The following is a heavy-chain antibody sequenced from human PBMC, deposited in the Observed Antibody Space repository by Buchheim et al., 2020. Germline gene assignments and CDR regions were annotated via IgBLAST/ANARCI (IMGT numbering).Heavy chain of an antibody. D-gene: IGHD3-10*01. CDR3: ARAMVRGVLDY. Sequence: QVQLQESGPGLVKPSETLSLTCTVSGGSISSYYWSWIRQPPGKGLEWIGYIYYSGSTNYNPSLKSRVTISVDTSKNQFSLKLSSVTAADTAVYYCARAMVRGVLDYWGQGTL. V-gene: IGHV4-59*01. CDR1: GGSISSYY. J-gene: IGHJ4*02. CDR2: IYYSGST.